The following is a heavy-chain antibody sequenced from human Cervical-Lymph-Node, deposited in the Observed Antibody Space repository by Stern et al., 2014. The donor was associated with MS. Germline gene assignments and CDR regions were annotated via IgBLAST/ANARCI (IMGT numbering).Heavy chain of an antibody. Sequence: VHLVESGAEVKKPGASVKISCKASGYTFTGHYMHWVRQAPGQGLEWMGIMNPSSGVTTYAQKFQGRVTMTRDTSTYTVYMRLSSLRSEDTAVYYCSRGGNSGNYYPNFDYWGQGTLVTVSS. CDR2: MNPSSGVT. CDR3: SRGGNSGNYYPNFDY. J-gene: IGHJ4*02. D-gene: IGHD1-26*01. V-gene: IGHV1-46*03. CDR1: GYTFTGHY.